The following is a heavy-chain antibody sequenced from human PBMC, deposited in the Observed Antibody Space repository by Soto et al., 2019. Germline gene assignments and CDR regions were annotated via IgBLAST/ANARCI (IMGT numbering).Heavy chain of an antibody. V-gene: IGHV4-59*01. CDR1: GGSISSYY. CDR2: IYYSGST. J-gene: IGHJ5*02. D-gene: IGHD1-26*01. Sequence: SETLSLTCTVSGGSISSYYWSWIRQPPGKGLEWIGYIYYSGSTNYNPSLKSRVTISVDTSKNQFSLKLSSVTAADTAVYYCARNRVVGATTSWFDPWGQGTLVTVSS. CDR3: ARNRVVGATTSWFDP.